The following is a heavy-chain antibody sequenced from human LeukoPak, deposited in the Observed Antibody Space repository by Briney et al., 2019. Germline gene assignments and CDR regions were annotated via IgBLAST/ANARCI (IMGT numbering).Heavy chain of an antibody. D-gene: IGHD3-10*01. J-gene: IGHJ6*02. CDR3: AREHGFLYHYYGMDV. CDR1: GGSISSGDYY. V-gene: IGHV4-30-4*01. CDR2: IYYSGST. Sequence: SETLSLTCTVSGGSISSGDYYWSWIRQPPGKGLEWIGYIYYSGSTYYNPSLKSRVTISVDTSKNQFSLKLSSVTAADTAVYYCAREHGFLYHYYGMDVWGQGTTVTVSS.